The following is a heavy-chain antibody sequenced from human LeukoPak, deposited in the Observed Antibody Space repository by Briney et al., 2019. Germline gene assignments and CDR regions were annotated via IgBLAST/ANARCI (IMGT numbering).Heavy chain of an antibody. V-gene: IGHV1-69*05. D-gene: IGHD3-10*01. CDR1: GGTFSSYA. J-gene: IGHJ5*02. CDR3: ARGSGHYYGSGSYYQGNWFDP. CDR2: IIPIFGTA. Sequence: ASVKVSCKASGGTFSSYAVSWVRQAPGQGLEWMGGIIPIFGTANYAQKFQGRVTITTDESTSTAYMELSSLRSEDTAVYYRARGSGHYYGSGSYYQGNWFDPWGQGTLVTVSS.